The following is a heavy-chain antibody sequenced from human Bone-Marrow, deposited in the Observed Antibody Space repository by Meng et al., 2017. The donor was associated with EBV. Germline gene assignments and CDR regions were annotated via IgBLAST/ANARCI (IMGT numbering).Heavy chain of an antibody. J-gene: IGHJ4*02. Sequence: EVQLEESGGGLVKPGESLRLSCADSGFTLRSYSMNWVRLAPGKGLEWVSSISSNSIDIYYADLVKGRFTISRDNAKNSLFLQMNSLRAEDTAVYYCARDRTSNRFDYWGQGTLVTVSS. CDR3: ARDRTSNRFDY. D-gene: IGHD2-8*01. CDR2: ISSNSIDI. V-gene: IGHV3-21*01. CDR1: GFTLRSYS.